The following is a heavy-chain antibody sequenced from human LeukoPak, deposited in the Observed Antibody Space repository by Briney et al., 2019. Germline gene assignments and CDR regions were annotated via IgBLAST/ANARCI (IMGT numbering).Heavy chain of an antibody. V-gene: IGHV3-23*01. J-gene: IGHJ4*02. D-gene: IGHD6-13*01. CDR2: ISGSGVST. Sequence: GGSLRLSCAASGFTFSSYAMSWVRQAPGKGLEWVSFISGSGVSTYYADSVKGRFTISRDNSKNTLYLQMNSLRAEDTAVYYGARYTSAWYAKDYWGQGTLVTVCS. CDR1: GFTFSSYA. CDR3: ARYTSAWYAKDY.